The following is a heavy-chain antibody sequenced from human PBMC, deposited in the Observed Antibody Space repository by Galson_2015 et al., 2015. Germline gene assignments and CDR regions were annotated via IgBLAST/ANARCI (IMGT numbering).Heavy chain of an antibody. V-gene: IGHV3-53*01. J-gene: IGHJ4*02. CDR2: IYSGGST. Sequence: SLRLSCAASGVTVSSNYMSWVRQAPGKGLEWVSVIYSGGSTYYADSVKGRFTISRDNSKNTLYLQMNSLSAEDTAVYYCASIFGAYYFDYWGQGTLVTVSS. CDR1: GVTVSSNY. CDR3: ASIFGAYYFDY. D-gene: IGHD3-3*01.